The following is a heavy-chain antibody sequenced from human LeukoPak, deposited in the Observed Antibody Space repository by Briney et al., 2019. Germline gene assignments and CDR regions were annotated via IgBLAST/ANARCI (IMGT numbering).Heavy chain of an antibody. D-gene: IGHD3-3*02. Sequence: SETLSLTCTVSGGSISSHYWSWIRQPPGKGLEWIGYIYYSGSTNYNPSLKSRVTISVDTSKNQFSLKLSSVTAADTAVYYCARDLLADWFDPWGQGTLVTVSS. CDR1: GGSISSHY. J-gene: IGHJ5*02. CDR2: IYYSGST. V-gene: IGHV4-59*11. CDR3: ARDLLADWFDP.